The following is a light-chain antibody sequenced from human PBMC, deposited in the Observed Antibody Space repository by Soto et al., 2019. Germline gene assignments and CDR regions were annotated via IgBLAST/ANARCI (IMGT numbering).Light chain of an antibody. J-gene: IGLJ1*01. Sequence: QYVLTQPASVSGSPGQSISISCTGTSSDVGGYNYVSWYQHQPGKAPKLIIYDVTKRPSGVSNRFSGSKSGNTASLTISGIQAEDEGDYYCGSITRSSTSVFGTGTKVTVL. CDR1: SSDVGGYNY. CDR3: GSITRSSTSV. V-gene: IGLV2-14*01. CDR2: DVT.